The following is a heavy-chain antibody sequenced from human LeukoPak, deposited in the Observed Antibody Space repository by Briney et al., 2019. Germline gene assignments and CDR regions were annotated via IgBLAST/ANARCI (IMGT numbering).Heavy chain of an antibody. J-gene: IGHJ4*02. V-gene: IGHV1-2*02. CDR1: GYTFTGYY. CDR3: AREGVDWNHSVYYFDY. Sequence: APVKPSCKASGYTFTGYYMHWVRQSPGQRLEWMGWINPNSGGTNYAQKFQGRVTITRDTSISTAYMELSRLRSDDTAVYYCAREGVDWNHSVYYFDYWGQGTLVTVSS. D-gene: IGHD1-1*01. CDR2: INPNSGGT.